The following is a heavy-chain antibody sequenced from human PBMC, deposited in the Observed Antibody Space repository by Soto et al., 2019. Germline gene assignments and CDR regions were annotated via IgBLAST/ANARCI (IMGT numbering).Heavy chain of an antibody. D-gene: IGHD3-10*01. CDR1: GFTFSAFG. CDR3: ASVNTVRSWDYDGMDI. V-gene: IGHV3-33*03. CDR2: IRHDGRND. J-gene: IGHJ6*02. Sequence: QLHLVESGGGVVQPGASVRLSCEASGFTFSAFGMHWVRQAPGKGLEWVAGIRHDGRNDYYSDFAKGRLTISRDNSRDTLYLQINSLRADDSAVYYCASVNTVRSWDYDGMDIWGQGTTVTVSS.